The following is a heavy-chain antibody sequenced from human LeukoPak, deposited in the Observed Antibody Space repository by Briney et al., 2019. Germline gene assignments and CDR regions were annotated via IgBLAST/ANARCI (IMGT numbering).Heavy chain of an antibody. D-gene: IGHD2-2*01. CDR1: GFTFSIYA. Sequence: GGSLRLSCAASGFTFSIYAMRWVRQPPGKGLEWVSAISGSGGSTYYADSVKGRFTISRDNSKNTLYLKMNSLRAEDTAVYYCAKDMRDCSSTSCYPNWFDPWGQGTLVTVSP. V-gene: IGHV3-23*01. CDR2: ISGSGGST. CDR3: AKDMRDCSSTSCYPNWFDP. J-gene: IGHJ5*02.